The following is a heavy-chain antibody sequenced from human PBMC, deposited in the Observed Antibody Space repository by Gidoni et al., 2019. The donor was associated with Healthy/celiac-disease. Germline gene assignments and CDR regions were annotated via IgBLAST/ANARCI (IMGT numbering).Heavy chain of an antibody. CDR1: GFTFGAYA. D-gene: IGHD3-3*01. V-gene: IGHV3-49*03. Sequence: EVQLVESGGGLVQPGRSLRLSCTASGFTFGAYAMSWFCQASGKGLGWVGFIRSKAYGGTTEYAASVKGRFTISRDDSKSIAYQQMNSLKTEDTAVYYCTREDYDFWSGYYTEGDYWGQGTLVTVSS. CDR3: TREDYDFWSGYYTEGDY. CDR2: IRSKAYGGTT. J-gene: IGHJ4*02.